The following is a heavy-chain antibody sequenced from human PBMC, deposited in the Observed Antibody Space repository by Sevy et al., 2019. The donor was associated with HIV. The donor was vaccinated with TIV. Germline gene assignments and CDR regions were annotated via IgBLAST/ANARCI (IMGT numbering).Heavy chain of an antibody. CDR3: ARAISTGWYSNWFDS. CDR2: IKKDGSET. V-gene: IGHV3-7*04. CDR1: GFTFSEFW. D-gene: IGHD6-19*01. J-gene: IGHJ5*01. Sequence: GGSLRLSCAASGFTFSEFWMTWVRQPPGKGLQWLANIKKDGSETNYVDSVKGRFTISRDNARNSLYLQLDSLRAEDTAVYYCARAISTGWYSNWFDSWGLGTLVTVSS.